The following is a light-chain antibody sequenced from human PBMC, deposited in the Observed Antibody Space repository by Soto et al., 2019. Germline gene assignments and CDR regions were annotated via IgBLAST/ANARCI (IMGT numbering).Light chain of an antibody. CDR3: QQRSNL. CDR2: DAS. Sequence: EIVLTQSPATLSLSPGERATLSCRASQSVSSYLAWYQQKPGQAPRLLIYDASNRATGIPARFSGSGSGTDFTLTISSLEPEDFAVYYCQQRSNLFGQGTKVEIK. CDR1: QSVSSY. V-gene: IGKV3-11*01. J-gene: IGKJ1*01.